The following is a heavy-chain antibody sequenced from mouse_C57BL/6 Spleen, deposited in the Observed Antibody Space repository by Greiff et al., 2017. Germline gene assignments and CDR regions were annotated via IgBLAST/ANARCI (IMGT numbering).Heavy chain of an antibody. CDR2: ISYDGSN. CDR1: GYSITSGYY. V-gene: IGHV3-6*01. J-gene: IGHJ4*01. Sequence: ESGPGLVKPSQSLSLTCSVTGYSITSGYYWNWIRQFPGNKLEWMGYISYDGSNNYNPSLKNPISITRDTSKNQFFLKLKSVTTEDTATYYCARVDGYAMDYWGQGTSVTVSS. CDR3: ARVDGYAMDY.